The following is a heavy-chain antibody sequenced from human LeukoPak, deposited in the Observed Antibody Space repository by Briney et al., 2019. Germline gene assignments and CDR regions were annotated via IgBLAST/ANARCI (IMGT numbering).Heavy chain of an antibody. Sequence: GGSLRLSCAASGFSFTKAWMNWVRQAPGKGLEWVSSISSSSSYIYYADSVKGRFTISRDNAKNSLYLQMNSLRAEDTAVYYCARDYGYGAHWFDPWGQGTLVTVSS. V-gene: IGHV3-21*01. J-gene: IGHJ5*02. CDR3: ARDYGYGAHWFDP. CDR2: ISSSSSYI. D-gene: IGHD4-17*01. CDR1: GFSFTKAW.